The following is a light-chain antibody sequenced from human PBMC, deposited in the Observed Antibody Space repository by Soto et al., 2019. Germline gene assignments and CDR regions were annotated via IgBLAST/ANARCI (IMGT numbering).Light chain of an antibody. CDR1: QSINSY. V-gene: IGKV1-39*01. CDR2: AAS. CDR3: QQSYSTLFT. Sequence: DIQMTQSPSSLSASVGDRVTITCRASQSINSYLNWYQQKPGKAPKLLIYAASSLQSGVPSRFSGSGSGTDFTLTISSLQPEDFATYYCQQSYSTLFTFGPGNKVYIK. J-gene: IGKJ3*01.